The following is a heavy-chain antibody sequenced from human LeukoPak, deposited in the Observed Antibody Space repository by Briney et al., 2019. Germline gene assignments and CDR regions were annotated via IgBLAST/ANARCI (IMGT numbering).Heavy chain of an antibody. CDR1: GFTFSDYY. J-gene: IGHJ4*02. CDR2: SSGGSSYT. CDR3: ARVSLLDDGGLGDY. V-gene: IGHV3-11*06. D-gene: IGHD4-23*01. Sequence: GGSLRLSCAASGFTFSDYYMTWFRQAPGKGLEWVAYSSGGSSYTNFADSVKGRFTISRDNAKNSLYLQMNSLRAEDTAVYYCARVSLLDDGGLGDYWGQGTLVTVSS.